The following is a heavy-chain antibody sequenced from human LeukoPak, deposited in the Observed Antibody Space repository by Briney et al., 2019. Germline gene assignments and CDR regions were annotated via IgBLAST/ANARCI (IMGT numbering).Heavy chain of an antibody. D-gene: IGHD6-13*01. CDR2: INHSGST. CDR3: ARQSSSWYARYYFDY. Sequence: PSETLSLTCAVYGGSFSGYYWSWIRQPPGKGLEWIGEINHSGSTNYNPSLKSRVTISVDTSKNQFSLKLSSVTAADTAVYYCARQSSSWYARYYFDYWGQGTLVTVSS. V-gene: IGHV4-34*01. J-gene: IGHJ4*02. CDR1: GGSFSGYY.